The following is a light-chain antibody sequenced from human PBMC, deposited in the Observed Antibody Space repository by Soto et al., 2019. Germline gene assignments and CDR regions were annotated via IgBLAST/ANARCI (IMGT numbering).Light chain of an antibody. V-gene: IGKV3-15*01. CDR1: QSVGSN. CDR3: QQYNNWPPDRT. CDR2: GAS. Sequence: EIVMTQSPATLSVSPGERATLSCRASQSVGSNLAWYQQKPGQAPRLLIYGASTRATGIPARFSGSGSGTESTLPLSSLQSEDFAIYVCQQYNNWPPDRTFGQGTKVEIK. J-gene: IGKJ1*01.